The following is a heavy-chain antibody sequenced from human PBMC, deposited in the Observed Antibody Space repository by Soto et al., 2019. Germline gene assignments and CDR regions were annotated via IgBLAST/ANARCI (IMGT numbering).Heavy chain of an antibody. CDR3: ARRHYYDLY. Sequence: SETLSLTCTVSGGSISSSSYYWGWIRQPPGKGLEWIGSIYYSGSTYYNPSLKSRVTISVDTSKNQFSLKLSSVTAADTAVYYCARRHYYDLYWGQGTLVTVSS. V-gene: IGHV4-39*01. D-gene: IGHD3-22*01. CDR2: IYYSGST. J-gene: IGHJ4*02. CDR1: GGSISSSSYY.